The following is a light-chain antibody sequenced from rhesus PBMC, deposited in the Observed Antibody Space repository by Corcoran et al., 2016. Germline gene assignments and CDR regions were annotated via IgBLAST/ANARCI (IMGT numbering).Light chain of an antibody. CDR1: QSFRSS. V-gene: IGKV1-46*01. CDR3: QQYYNYPWT. Sequence: DIQMTQSPSSLSASVGATVTITCRASQSFRSSLAWYQQKPGKAPKLLIYSASPLQSGVPSRFSGSKSETDCTLTISSLQPEVIATYYCQQYYNYPWTFGQGTKVEIK. J-gene: IGKJ1*01. CDR2: SAS.